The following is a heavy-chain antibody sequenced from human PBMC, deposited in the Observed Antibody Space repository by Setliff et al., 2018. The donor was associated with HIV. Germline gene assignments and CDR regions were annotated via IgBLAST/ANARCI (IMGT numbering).Heavy chain of an antibody. Sequence: GASVKVSCKASGYTFTGYYMHWVRQAPRQGLEWMGWISAYNGNTNYAQKLQGRVTMTTDTSTSTAYMELRSLRSDDTAVYYCAGGMDYYDTSGYYQYYFDYWGQGTLVTVSS. V-gene: IGHV1-18*04. D-gene: IGHD3-22*01. CDR2: ISAYNGNT. CDR3: AGGMDYYDTSGYYQYYFDY. CDR1: GYTFTGYY. J-gene: IGHJ4*02.